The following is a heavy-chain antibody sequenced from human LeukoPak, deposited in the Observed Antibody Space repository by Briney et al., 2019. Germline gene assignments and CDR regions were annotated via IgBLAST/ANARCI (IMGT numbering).Heavy chain of an antibody. V-gene: IGHV4-38-2*02. Sequence: PSETLSLTCTVSGYSISSGYCWGWIRQPPGKGLEWIGSIYHSGSTYYNPSLKSRVTISVDTSKNQFSLKLSSVTAADTAVYYCARDHKYYHDGSGYYYDGFDPWGQGTPVTVSS. CDR2: IYHSGST. CDR1: GYSISSGYC. CDR3: ARDHKYYHDGSGYYYDGFDP. J-gene: IGHJ5*02. D-gene: IGHD3-22*01.